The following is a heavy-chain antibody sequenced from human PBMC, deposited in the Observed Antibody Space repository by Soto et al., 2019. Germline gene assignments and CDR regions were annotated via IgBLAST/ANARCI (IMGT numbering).Heavy chain of an antibody. CDR2: IIPILGIA. CDR1: GGTFSSYT. Sequence: QVQLVQSGAEVKKPGSSVKVSCKASGGTFSSYTISWVRQAPGQGLEWMGRIIPILGIANYAQKFQGRVTITADKPTSTAYMELSSLRSEDTAVYYCAREMEKGTTGTHYYYYMDVWGKGTTVTVSS. D-gene: IGHD1-1*01. J-gene: IGHJ6*03. CDR3: AREMEKGTTGTHYYYYMDV. V-gene: IGHV1-69*08.